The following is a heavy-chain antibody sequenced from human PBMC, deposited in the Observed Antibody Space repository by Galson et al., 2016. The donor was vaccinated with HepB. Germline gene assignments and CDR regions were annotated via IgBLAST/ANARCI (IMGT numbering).Heavy chain of an antibody. V-gene: IGHV3-30*18. CDR1: GFAFTKYG. Sequence: RSLRLSCAASGFAFTKYGIHWVRQAPGKGLEWLAVISADGRKKFYTDSVKGRFTVSRDNSKNTVSLQMNSLRAEDTAVYHCAKSHISEIVVVTDFDSWGQGTLVTVSS. D-gene: IGHD3-22*01. CDR3: AKSHISEIVVVTDFDS. J-gene: IGHJ5*01. CDR2: ISADGRKK.